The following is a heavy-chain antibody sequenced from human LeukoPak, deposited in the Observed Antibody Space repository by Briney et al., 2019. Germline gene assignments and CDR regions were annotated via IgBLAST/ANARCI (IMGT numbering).Heavy chain of an antibody. Sequence: ASVKVSCKASGYTFTSYGISWVRQAPGQGLEWVGWISAYNGNTNYAQKLQGRVTMTTDTSTSTAYMELRSLRSDDTAVYYCARDLRYDSSGYQYYFDYWGQGTLVTVSS. CDR1: GYTFTSYG. J-gene: IGHJ4*02. D-gene: IGHD3-22*01. CDR3: ARDLRYDSSGYQYYFDY. V-gene: IGHV1-18*01. CDR2: ISAYNGNT.